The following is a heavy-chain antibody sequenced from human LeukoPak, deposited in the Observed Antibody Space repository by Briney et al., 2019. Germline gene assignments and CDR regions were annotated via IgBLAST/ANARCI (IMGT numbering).Heavy chain of an antibody. V-gene: IGHV4-59*08. D-gene: IGHD3-22*01. Sequence: SETLSLTCTVSGGSISSYYWSWIRQPPGKGLEWIGQLSNSGSTSYNPSLTSRVIISADTSKNHFSVQLSSVTAADTAVYYCARRRYYYDSSGYLYWYFDVWGRGTLVTVSS. CDR1: GGSISSYY. J-gene: IGHJ2*01. CDR3: ARRRYYYDSSGYLYWYFDV. CDR2: LSNSGST.